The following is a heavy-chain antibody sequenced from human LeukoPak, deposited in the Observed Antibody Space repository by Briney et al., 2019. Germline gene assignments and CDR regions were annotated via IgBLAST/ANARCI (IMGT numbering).Heavy chain of an antibody. D-gene: IGHD3-3*01. Sequence: SVKVPCKASGGTFSSYAISWVRQAPGQGLEWMGGIIPIFGTANYAQKFQGRVTITADESTSTAYMELSSLRSEDTAVYYCAVTQTYYDFWSGYSSSYSNYYYMDVWGKGTTVTVSS. V-gene: IGHV1-69*01. J-gene: IGHJ6*03. CDR3: AVTQTYYDFWSGYSSSYSNYYYMDV. CDR2: IIPIFGTA. CDR1: GGTFSSYA.